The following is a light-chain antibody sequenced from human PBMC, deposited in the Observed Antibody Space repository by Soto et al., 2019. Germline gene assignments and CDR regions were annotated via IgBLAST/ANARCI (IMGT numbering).Light chain of an antibody. Sequence: AIRMTQSPSSLSASTGDRVTITCRASQGISSYLAWYQQKPGKAPKLLIYAASTLQSGVPSRFSGSGSGTEFTLTISSLQPEDFATYYCQQHNSYPLTFGQGTKVDIK. CDR2: AAS. CDR3: QQHNSYPLT. J-gene: IGKJ1*01. CDR1: QGISSY. V-gene: IGKV1-8*01.